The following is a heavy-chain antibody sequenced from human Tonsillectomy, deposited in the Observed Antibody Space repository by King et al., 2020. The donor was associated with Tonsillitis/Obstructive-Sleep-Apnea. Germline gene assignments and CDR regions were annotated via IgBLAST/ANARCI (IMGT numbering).Heavy chain of an antibody. D-gene: IGHD1-26*01. Sequence: VQLVQSGAEVKKPGESLKISCKGSGYSFSNYWIGWVRQKPGKGLEWMGIIYPGDSDTRYSPSFEGQVTISADKSIRTAYLQWGSLEASDTAMYYCARGADWFDPWGQGTLVTVSS. CDR3: ARGADWFDP. J-gene: IGHJ5*02. CDR2: IYPGDSDT. V-gene: IGHV5-51*01. CDR1: GYSFSNYW.